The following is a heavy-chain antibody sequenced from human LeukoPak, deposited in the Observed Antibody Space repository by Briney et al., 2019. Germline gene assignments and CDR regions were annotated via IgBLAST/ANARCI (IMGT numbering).Heavy chain of an antibody. D-gene: IGHD3-3*01. J-gene: IGHJ6*02. CDR1: GGTFSSYA. CDR3: ARSIFGVGSNYYYYGMDV. V-gene: IGHV1-69*04. CDR2: IIPILGIA. Sequence: SVKVSCKASGGTFSSYAISWVRQAPGQGLEWMGRIIPILGIANYAQKFQGRVTITADKSTSTAYMELSSLRSEDTAVYYCARSIFGVGSNYYYYGMDVWGQGTTVTVSS.